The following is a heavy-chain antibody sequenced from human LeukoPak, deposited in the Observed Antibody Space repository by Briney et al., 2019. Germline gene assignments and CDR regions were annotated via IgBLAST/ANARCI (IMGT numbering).Heavy chain of an antibody. D-gene: IGHD5-18*01. CDR2: ISSSSSYT. Sequence: GGSLRLSCAASGFTFSDYYMSWIRQAPGKGLEWASYISSSSSYTNYADSVKGRFTISRDNAKNPLYLQMNSLRAEDTAVYYCARVRTAMVTNAFDIWGQGTMVTVPS. CDR1: GFTFSDYY. V-gene: IGHV3-11*05. J-gene: IGHJ3*02. CDR3: ARVRTAMVTNAFDI.